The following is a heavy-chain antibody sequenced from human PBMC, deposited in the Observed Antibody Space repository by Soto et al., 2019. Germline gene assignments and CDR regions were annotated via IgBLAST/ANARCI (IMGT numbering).Heavy chain of an antibody. Sequence: SETLSLTCAVYGGSFSGYYWSWIRQPPGKGLEWIGEINHSGSTNYNPSLKSRVTISVDTSKNQFSLKLSSVTAADTAVYYCARVAMVYCGGDCYLLDYWGQGTLVTVSS. J-gene: IGHJ4*02. D-gene: IGHD2-21*02. CDR2: INHSGST. CDR1: GGSFSGYY. CDR3: ARVAMVYCGGDCYLLDY. V-gene: IGHV4-34*01.